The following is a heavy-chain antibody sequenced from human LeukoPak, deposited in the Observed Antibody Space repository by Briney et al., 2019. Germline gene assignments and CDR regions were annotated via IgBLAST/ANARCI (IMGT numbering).Heavy chain of an antibody. CDR3: ARHYPAVMAATYTFDY. V-gene: IGHV4-59*08. Sequence: PSETLPLTCTVSGGSISGYSWSWIRQPPGKGLEWIGYIYYSGSTNYNPSLKSRVTISVDPSKNQFSLKLTSVTAADTAVYYCARHYPAVMAATYTFDYWGQGALVTVSS. CDR2: IYYSGST. CDR1: GGSISGYS. D-gene: IGHD2-21*01. J-gene: IGHJ4*02.